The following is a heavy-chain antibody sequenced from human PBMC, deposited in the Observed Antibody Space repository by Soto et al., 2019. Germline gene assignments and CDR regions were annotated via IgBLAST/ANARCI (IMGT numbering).Heavy chain of an antibody. CDR3: TSAATPYNFWDDTDV. CDR1: GFTFSNAW. J-gene: IGHJ6*02. V-gene: IGHV3-15*07. Sequence: GGSLRLACAASGFTFSNAWMNWVRQAPGKGLEWVGRIKSKTDGGTTDYAAPVKGRFTISRDDSKNTLYLQMNSLKTEDTAVYYCTSAATPYNFWDDTDVWGQGTPVTV. D-gene: IGHD6-25*01. CDR2: IKSKTDGGTT.